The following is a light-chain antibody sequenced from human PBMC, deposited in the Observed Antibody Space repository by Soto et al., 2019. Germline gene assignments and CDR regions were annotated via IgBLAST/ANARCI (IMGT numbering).Light chain of an antibody. CDR2: ATS. V-gene: IGKV1-39*01. CDR1: QYISTY. J-gene: IGKJ2*01. CDR3: QQNYRTSRMNI. Sequence: DIQMTQSPSSLSASVGDRVTITCRPSQYISTYLNWYQQKPGQAPRLLIYATSSLQTGVPSRFSGSGSGTDFTLTISSLQPEDFATYYCQQNYRTSRMNIFGQGTRLEIK.